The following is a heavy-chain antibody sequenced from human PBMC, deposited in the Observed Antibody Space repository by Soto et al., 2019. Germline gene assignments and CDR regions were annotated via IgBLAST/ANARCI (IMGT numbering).Heavy chain of an antibody. CDR2: IYYSGST. V-gene: IGHV4-30-4*01. D-gene: IGHD6-6*01. Sequence: QGQLQESGPGVVRPSQTLSLTCTVSGASISSGDHYWTWIRQPPGKGLEWIGYIYYSGSTFYNPPTTSRVTMSIDMSKSQFSLNLRSVTAADTAVYYCASSPPKAAFDLSGQGTMVIVSS. J-gene: IGHJ3*01. CDR1: GASISSGDHY. CDR3: ASSPPKAAFDL.